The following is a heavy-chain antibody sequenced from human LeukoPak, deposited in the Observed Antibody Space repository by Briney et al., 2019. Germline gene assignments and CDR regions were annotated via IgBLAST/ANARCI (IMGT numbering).Heavy chain of an antibody. V-gene: IGHV1-2*02. CDR3: ARGGDFTDNWFDP. Sequence: GASVKVSCKASGYTFTGYYMHWVRQAPGQGLEWMGWINLNSGGTNYAQKFQGRVTMTRDTSISAAYMELSRLRSDDTAVYYCARGGDFTDNWFDPWGQGTLVIASS. CDR1: GYTFTGYY. CDR2: INLNSGGT. D-gene: IGHD3-10*01. J-gene: IGHJ5*02.